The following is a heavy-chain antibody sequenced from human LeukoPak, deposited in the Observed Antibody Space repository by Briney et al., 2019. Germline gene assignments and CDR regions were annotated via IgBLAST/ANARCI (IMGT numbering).Heavy chain of an antibody. CDR2: TYTSGST. CDR3: ARRTFGELLPHWFFDL. CDR1: GGSISSYY. Sequence: NPSETLSLTCTVSGGSISSYYWSWIRQPAGKGLEWIGRTYTSGSTNFNPSLKSRVTMSVDTSKNQFSLKLTSVTAADTAVYYCARRTFGELLPHWFFDLWGRGTLVTVSS. V-gene: IGHV4-4*07. J-gene: IGHJ2*01. D-gene: IGHD3-10*01.